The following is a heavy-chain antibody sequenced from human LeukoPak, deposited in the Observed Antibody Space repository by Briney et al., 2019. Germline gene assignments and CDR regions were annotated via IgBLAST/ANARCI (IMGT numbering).Heavy chain of an antibody. CDR1: GFTFNSYN. V-gene: IGHV3-23*01. CDR2: ISGSGGRT. J-gene: IGHJ5*02. Sequence: GGSLRLSCVASGFTFNSYNINWVRQAPGKGLEWVATISGSGGRTFHADSVKGRFTISRDNSMNTLFLQMNSLRVDDAAVYFCARDLLPLGGTLGNWFDPWGQGTLVTVSS. D-gene: IGHD1-26*01. CDR3: ARDLLPLGGTLGNWFDP.